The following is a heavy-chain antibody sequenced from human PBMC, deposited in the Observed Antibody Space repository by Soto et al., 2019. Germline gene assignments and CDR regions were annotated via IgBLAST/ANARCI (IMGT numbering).Heavy chain of an antibody. Sequence: QVQLEESGGGVFQPGRSLRLSCAASGFTCSTYAMHWVRQAPGKGLEWVAVMSYDGSNKYYADSVKGRFTISRDNSKNTLFLQMSSLRPEDTGVYYCARGESGAYLQYCGQGTLVTVSS. J-gene: IGHJ1*01. CDR3: ARGESGAYLQY. CDR1: GFTCSTYA. CDR2: MSYDGSNK. D-gene: IGHD2-15*01. V-gene: IGHV3-30*03.